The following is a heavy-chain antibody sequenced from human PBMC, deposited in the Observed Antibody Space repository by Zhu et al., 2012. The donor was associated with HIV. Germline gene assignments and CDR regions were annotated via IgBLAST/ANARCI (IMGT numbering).Heavy chain of an antibody. Sequence: QVQLQESGPGLVKPSETLSLTCTVSGGSISSYYWGWIRQPPGKGLEWIGYIYYSGSTISVDTSKNQFSLKLSSVTAADTAVYYCAREPEDGYNYWYFDLWGRGTLVTVSS. CDR2: IYYSG. J-gene: IGHJ2*01. CDR3: AREPEDGYNYWYFDL. CDR1: GGSISSYY. V-gene: IGHV4-59*01. D-gene: IGHD5-24*01.